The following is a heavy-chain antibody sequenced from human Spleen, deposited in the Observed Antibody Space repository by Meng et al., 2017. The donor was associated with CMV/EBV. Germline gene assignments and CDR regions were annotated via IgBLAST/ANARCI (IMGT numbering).Heavy chain of an antibody. CDR3: ARALRDGYNYYFDY. V-gene: IGHV3-20*01. D-gene: IGHD5-24*01. J-gene: IGHJ4*02. CDR1: GFTFDDFG. Sequence: GGSLRLSCAASGFTFDDFGMSWVRQAPGKGLEWVSRINPNGGSTGYVDSVKGRFTISRDNAKNSMYLQMNSLRAEDTALYHCARALRDGYNYYFDYWGQGTLVTVSS. CDR2: INPNGGST.